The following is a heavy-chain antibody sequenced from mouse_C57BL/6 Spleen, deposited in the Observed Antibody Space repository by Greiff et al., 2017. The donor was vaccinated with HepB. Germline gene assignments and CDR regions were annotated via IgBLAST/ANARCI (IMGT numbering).Heavy chain of an antibody. Sequence: VMLVESGPGLVQPSQSLSITCTVSGFSLTSYGVHWVRQSPGKGLEWLGVIWSGGSTDYNAAFISRLSISKDNSKSQVFFKMNSLQADDTAIYYCARNQGHYYGSSPDYFDYWGQGTTLTVSS. CDR2: IWSGGST. CDR1: GFSLTSYG. D-gene: IGHD1-1*01. J-gene: IGHJ2*01. CDR3: ARNQGHYYGSSPDYFDY. V-gene: IGHV2-2*01.